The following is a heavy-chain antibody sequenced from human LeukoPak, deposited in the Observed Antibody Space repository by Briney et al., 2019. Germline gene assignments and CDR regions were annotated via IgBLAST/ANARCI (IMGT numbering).Heavy chain of an antibody. Sequence: SXXVSCKASGYTFTSYGISWVRQAPGQGLEWVGWISAYNGNTNYAQKLQGRVTMTTDTSTSTAYMELRSLRSDDTAVYYCARDAARYCSGGSCYGGFDYWGQGTLVTVSS. CDR2: ISAYNGNT. CDR3: ARDAARYCSGGSCYGGFDY. D-gene: IGHD2-15*01. CDR1: GYTFTSYG. V-gene: IGHV1-18*01. J-gene: IGHJ4*02.